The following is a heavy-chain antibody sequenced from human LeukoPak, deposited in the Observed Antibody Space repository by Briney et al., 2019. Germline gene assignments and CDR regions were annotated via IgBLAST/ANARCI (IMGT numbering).Heavy chain of an antibody. J-gene: IGHJ3*02. CDR3: ARHFSLGAFDI. V-gene: IGHV4-39*01. CDR2: IHYTGNT. CDR1: GGSISNF. D-gene: IGHD3-16*01. Sequence: NPSETLSLTCTVFGGSISNFWGWIRQPPAKGLEWIGSIHYTGNTYYNASLKSRVTMSVDTSKNQFSLKLSSMTAADTAVYYCARHFSLGAFDIWGQGTMVSVSS.